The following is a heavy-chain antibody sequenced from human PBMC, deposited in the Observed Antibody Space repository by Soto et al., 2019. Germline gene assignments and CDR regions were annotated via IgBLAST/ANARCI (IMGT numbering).Heavy chain of an antibody. D-gene: IGHD3-22*01. Sequence: SVPVSCKPSVYTLPQYVIHWLRQAPGPTLEWMGWINAGIGDTQYSQKFQGRVTITRDTSASTAYMELSSLRSEDTAVYYGARDFRMVVVASGHWGPGTLVNVS. CDR1: VYTLPQYV. J-gene: IGHJ4*02. CDR2: INAGIGDT. CDR3: ARDFRMVVVASGH. V-gene: IGHV1-3*01.